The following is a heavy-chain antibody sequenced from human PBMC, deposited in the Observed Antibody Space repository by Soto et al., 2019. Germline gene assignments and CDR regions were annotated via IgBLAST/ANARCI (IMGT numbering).Heavy chain of an antibody. CDR3: EETYDNSDYYFPY. V-gene: IGHV1-69*06. CDR1: GGTFSTYA. CDR2: IIPIFGTA. D-gene: IGHD3-22*01. J-gene: IGHJ4*02. Sequence: QVQLVQSGAEVKKPGSSVKVSCKPSGGTFSTYAVHWVRQAPGQGLEWMGGIIPIFGTANYAQKFQGRVTITADKSTSTTYMELSSLRSEDTAMYYCEETYDNSDYYFPYWGQGTVVTVSS.